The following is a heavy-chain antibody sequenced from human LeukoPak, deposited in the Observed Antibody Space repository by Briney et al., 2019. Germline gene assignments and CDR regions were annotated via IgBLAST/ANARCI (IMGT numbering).Heavy chain of an antibody. CDR3: ARAHPGDYSDFQFDY. V-gene: IGHV3-48*01. J-gene: IGHJ4*02. CDR2: ISSTSSTI. D-gene: IGHD4-11*01. CDR1: GFTFSSFS. Sequence: GGSLRLSCAASGFTFSSFSMNWVRQAPGKGLEWVSYISSTSSTIYYADSVKGRFTISRDNAKNSLYLQMNSLRAEDTAVYYCARAHPGDYSDFQFDYWGQGTLVTVSS.